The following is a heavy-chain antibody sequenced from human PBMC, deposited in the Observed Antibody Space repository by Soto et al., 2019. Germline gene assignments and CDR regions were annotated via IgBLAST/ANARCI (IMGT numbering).Heavy chain of an antibody. CDR2: INTHNGNT. Sequence: GASVKVSCKASGYTFTTYGISWVRQAPGQGLEWLGWINTHNGNTNYAQNLQGRVIMTADTSTSTAYMELRSLRSDDTAIYYCTREGSTPYYYDGMDAWGHGTTVTVSS. D-gene: IGHD3-10*01. J-gene: IGHJ6*02. V-gene: IGHV1-18*01. CDR1: GYTFTTYG. CDR3: TREGSTPYYYDGMDA.